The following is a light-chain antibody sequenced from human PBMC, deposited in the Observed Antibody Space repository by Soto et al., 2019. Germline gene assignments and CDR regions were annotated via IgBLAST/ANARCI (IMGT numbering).Light chain of an antibody. V-gene: IGKV1-5*03. CDR1: QSINSW. J-gene: IGKJ1*01. Sequence: DLQMTQSPSTLSASVGDRVTITCRASQSINSWLAWYQQKPGKAPKLLIYKASSLESGVPSRFSGSRSGTEFTLTISSLQPDDFSTYYCQQYNYLWTFGQGTKVEIK. CDR2: KAS. CDR3: QQYNYLWT.